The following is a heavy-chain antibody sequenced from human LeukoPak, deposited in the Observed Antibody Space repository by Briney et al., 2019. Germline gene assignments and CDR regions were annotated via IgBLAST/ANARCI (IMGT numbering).Heavy chain of an antibody. J-gene: IGHJ4*02. CDR1: GFTFSSYW. V-gene: IGHV3-7*01. CDR2: KKKEGGEK. CDR3: ARDLYRIVVVPHYFDY. Sequence: GGSLRLSCAASGFTFSSYWMSWVGQAQGKGGEGVAKKKKEGGEKNYVESGKGGFTISRDNAKNSLYLQMNSLRAEDTAVYYCARDLYRIVVVPHYFDYWGQGTLVTVSS. D-gene: IGHD3-22*01.